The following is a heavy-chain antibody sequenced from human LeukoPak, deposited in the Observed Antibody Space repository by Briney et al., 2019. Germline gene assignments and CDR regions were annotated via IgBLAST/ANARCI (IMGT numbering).Heavy chain of an antibody. Sequence: ASVKVSCKASGGTFSSYAISWVRQAPGQGLEWMGRIIPILGIANYAQKFQGRVTITADKSTSTAYIELSSLRSEDTAVYYCARDYDFWSAPGGYWGQGTLVTVSS. J-gene: IGHJ4*02. CDR2: IIPILGIA. CDR1: GGTFSSYA. D-gene: IGHD3-3*01. V-gene: IGHV1-69*04. CDR3: ARDYDFWSAPGGY.